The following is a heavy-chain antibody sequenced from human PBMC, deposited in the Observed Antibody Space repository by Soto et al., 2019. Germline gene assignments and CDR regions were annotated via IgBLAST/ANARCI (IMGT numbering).Heavy chain of an antibody. J-gene: IGHJ6*02. CDR1: GFTFSSYA. CDR2: ISGSGGST. D-gene: IGHD6-13*01. V-gene: IGHV3-23*01. CDR3: AKDEPAAAGNYYGMDF. Sequence: EVQLLESGGGLVQPGGSLRLSCAASGFTFSSYAMSWVRQAPGKGLEWVSAISGSGGSTYYADSVKGRFTISRDNSKNTLYLQMNSLRAEDTAVYYCAKDEPAAAGNYYGMDFWGQGTTVTVSS.